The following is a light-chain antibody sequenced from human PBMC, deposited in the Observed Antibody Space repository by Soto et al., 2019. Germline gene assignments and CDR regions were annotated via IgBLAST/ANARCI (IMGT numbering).Light chain of an antibody. V-gene: IGKV3-15*01. CDR2: GAS. J-gene: IGKJ1*01. CDR3: QQYNNWLGT. CDR1: QSVSSN. Sequence: EIVMTQSPATLSVSPGERATLSCKVSQSVSSNLAWYQQKPGQAPRLLIYGASTRATGIPARFSGSGSGTEFTLTISSRQSEDFAVYYCQQYNNWLGTFGQGTKVEIK.